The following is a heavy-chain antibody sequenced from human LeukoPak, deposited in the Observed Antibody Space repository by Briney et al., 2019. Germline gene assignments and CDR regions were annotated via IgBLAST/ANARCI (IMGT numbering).Heavy chain of an antibody. CDR2: INPSGGST. Sequence: ASVKVSCKASGYTFTSYYMHWVRQAPGQGLEWMGIINPSGGSTSYAQKFQGRVTMTRDTSTSTVYMELSSLRSEDTAVYYCARDPPKDRYGSGSYYATGYFDYWGQGTLVTVSS. V-gene: IGHV1-46*01. CDR3: ARDPPKDRYGSGSYYATGYFDY. D-gene: IGHD3-10*01. CDR1: GYTFTSYY. J-gene: IGHJ4*02.